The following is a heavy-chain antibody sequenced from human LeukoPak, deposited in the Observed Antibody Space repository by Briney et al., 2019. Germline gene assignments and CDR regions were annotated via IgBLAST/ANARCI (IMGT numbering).Heavy chain of an antibody. V-gene: IGHV5-10-1*01. Sequence: GESLKISCHASGYSFTTYWISWVRQMPGKGLEWMGRIDPGDSYTNYSPSFQGHVTISADKFISTAYLQWSSLKASDTAMYYCARGDHPCRGGSYPTDYYYGMDVWGQGTTVTVS. CDR2: IDPGDSYT. J-gene: IGHJ6*02. CDR3: ARGDHPCRGGSYPTDYYYGMDV. D-gene: IGHD2-15*01. CDR1: GYSFTTYW.